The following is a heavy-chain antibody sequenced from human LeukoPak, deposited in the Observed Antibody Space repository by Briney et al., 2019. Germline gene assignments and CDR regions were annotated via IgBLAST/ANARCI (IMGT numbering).Heavy chain of an antibody. CDR1: EYSFPNYC. J-gene: IGHJ4*02. CDR2: IYPDDSDP. V-gene: IGHV5-51*01. D-gene: IGHD6-13*01. Sequence: GESLKISCKHSEYSFPNYCIGWVRQMPGKGLEWMGIIYPDDSDPRYSPSFQGKVPISADKSISTAYLQWSSLKASDTAMYYCAIGRGGQQLGDYWGQGTLVTVSS. CDR3: AIGRGGQQLGDY.